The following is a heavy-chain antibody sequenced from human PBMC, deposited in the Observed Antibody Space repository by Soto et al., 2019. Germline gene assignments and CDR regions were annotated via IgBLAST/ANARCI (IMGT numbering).Heavy chain of an antibody. J-gene: IGHJ6*02. CDR2: ISSSSSYI. CDR3: AREMGYCSSTSCYVFGYYYYGMDV. Sequence: GGSLRLSCAASGFTFSSYSMNWVRQAPGKGLEWVSSISSSSSYIYYADSVKGRFTISRDNAKNSLYLQMNSLRAEDTAVYYCAREMGYCSSTSCYVFGYYYYGMDVWGQGTTVTVSS. CDR1: GFTFSSYS. V-gene: IGHV3-21*01. D-gene: IGHD2-2*01.